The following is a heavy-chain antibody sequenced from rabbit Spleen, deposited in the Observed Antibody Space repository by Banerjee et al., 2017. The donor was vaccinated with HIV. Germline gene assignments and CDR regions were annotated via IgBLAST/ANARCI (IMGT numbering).Heavy chain of an antibody. Sequence: QSLEESGGDLVKPGASLTLTCTASGFSFSSSDYMCWVRQAPGKGLEWISCIAGSSSGFTYSATWAKGRFTISKTSSTTVTLQMTSLTVADTATYFCARNYVNAFDPWGQGTLVTVS. V-gene: IGHV1S40*01. CDR3: ARNYVNAFDP. J-gene: IGHJ2*01. CDR1: GFSFSSSDY. CDR2: IAGSSSGFT. D-gene: IGHD1-1*01.